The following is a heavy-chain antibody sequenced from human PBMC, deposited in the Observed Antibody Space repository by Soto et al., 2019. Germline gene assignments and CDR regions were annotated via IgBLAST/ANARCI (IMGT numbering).Heavy chain of an antibody. J-gene: IGHJ5*02. CDR1: GGSISSYY. CDR2: IYYSGST. D-gene: IGHD1-1*01. Sequence: SETLSLTCTVSGGSISSYYWSWIRQPPGKGLEWIGYIYYSGSTNYNPSLKSRVTISVDTSKNQFSLKLSSVTAADTAVYYGARFSQLGLNWFDPWGQGTLVTVSS. CDR3: ARFSQLGLNWFDP. V-gene: IGHV4-59*01.